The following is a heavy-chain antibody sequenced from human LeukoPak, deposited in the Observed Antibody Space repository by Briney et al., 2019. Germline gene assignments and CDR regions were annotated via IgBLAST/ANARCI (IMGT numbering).Heavy chain of an antibody. D-gene: IGHD3-22*01. CDR3: MKGGVVITEAAFDI. CDR2: ISGKGIST. J-gene: IGHJ3*02. V-gene: IGHV3-23*01. Sequence: QPGGSLRLSCAASGFTFTTSAMTWVRQTPGKGLEWVSGISGKGISTYYADFVKGRFTTSRDNSKNTLYLQMNSLRAEDTAIYYCMKGGVVITEAAFDIWGQGTMVTVS. CDR1: GFTFTTSA.